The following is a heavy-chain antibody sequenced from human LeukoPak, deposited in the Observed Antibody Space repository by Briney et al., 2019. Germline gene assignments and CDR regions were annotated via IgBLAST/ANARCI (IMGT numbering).Heavy chain of an antibody. D-gene: IGHD4-11*01. CDR3: AKAGDYSYFDY. J-gene: IGHJ4*02. CDR2: MSGSDGST. V-gene: IGHV3-23*01. Sequence: GGSLRLSCAASGFTFTYYAMNWVRQAPGKGLEGVSAMSGSDGSTYYADSVKGRFTISRDNSKNTLYLKMNSLRAEDTAIYYCAKAGDYSYFDYWGKGTLVTVSS. CDR1: GFTFTYYA.